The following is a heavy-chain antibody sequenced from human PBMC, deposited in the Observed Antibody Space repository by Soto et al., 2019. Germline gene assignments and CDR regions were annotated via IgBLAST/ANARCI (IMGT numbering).Heavy chain of an antibody. Sequence: SGPTLVNPTQTLTLTCTVSGFALSTSGVRVSWIRQPPGKALEWLARIDWDDDKFYSTSLRTRLAVSKDTSKNQVVLTMTNMDPVDTATYYCARVDSAAGYWGQGTLVTVSS. V-gene: IGHV2-70*04. D-gene: IGHD1-26*01. J-gene: IGHJ4*02. CDR1: GFALSTSGVR. CDR2: IDWDDDK. CDR3: ARVDSAAGY.